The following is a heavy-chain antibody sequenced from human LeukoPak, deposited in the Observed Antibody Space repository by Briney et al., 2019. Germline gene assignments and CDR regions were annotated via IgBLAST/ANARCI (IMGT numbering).Heavy chain of an antibody. V-gene: IGHV3-66*01. J-gene: IGHJ4*03. CDR3: AKRPLSSCN. D-gene: IGHD5/OR15-5a*01. Sequence: GGSLRLSCAVSGFIMRDNDMTSVRQAPGRGLEWVSLIYSSGGTCYADSVQGRFTISKDNSKNTLYLQMNSLRAEDTAVYYCAKRPLSSCNWGLGTLVTVSS. CDR1: GFIMRDND. CDR2: IYSSGGT.